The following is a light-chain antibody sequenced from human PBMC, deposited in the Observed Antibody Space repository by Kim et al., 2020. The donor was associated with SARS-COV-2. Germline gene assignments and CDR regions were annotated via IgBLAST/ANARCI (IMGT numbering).Light chain of an antibody. CDR1: QSISSY. V-gene: IGKV1-39*01. J-gene: IGKJ2*01. CDR2: AAS. Sequence: ASVGDRVTLTCRASQSISSYLNWYQQKPGKAPKLLIYAASSLQSGVPSRFSGCGSGTDFTLTISSLQPEDFATYYCQQSYSTPMYTFGQGTKLEI. CDR3: QQSYSTPMYT.